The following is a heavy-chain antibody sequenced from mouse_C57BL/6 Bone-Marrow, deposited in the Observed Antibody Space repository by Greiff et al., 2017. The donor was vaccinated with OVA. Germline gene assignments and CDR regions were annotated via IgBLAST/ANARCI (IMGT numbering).Heavy chain of an antibody. D-gene: IGHD2-1*01. J-gene: IGHJ2*01. CDR2: IDPENGDT. Sequence: EVQLQPSGAELVRPGASVKLSCTASGFNIKDDYMHWVKQRPEQGLEWIGWIDPENGDTEYASKFQGKATITADPSSNTAYLQLSSLTSEDTAVYYCTSYGNFDYWGQGTTLTVSA. CDR3: TSYGNFDY. CDR1: GFNIKDDY. V-gene: IGHV14-4*01.